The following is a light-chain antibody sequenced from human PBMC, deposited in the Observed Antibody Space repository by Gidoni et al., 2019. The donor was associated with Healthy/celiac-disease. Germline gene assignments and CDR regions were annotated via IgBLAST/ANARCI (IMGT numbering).Light chain of an antibody. V-gene: IGLV2-14*01. CDR1: SSDVGGYNY. J-gene: IGLJ2*01. CDR2: DVS. Sequence: QSALTQPVSVSGSPGQSITISCTGTSSDVGGYNYVSWYQQHPGKATNLMFYDVSNRPSGVSNRFSGSKSGNTASLTISGLQAEDEADYYCSSYTSSSTLEVVFGGGTKLTVL. CDR3: SSYTSSSTLEVV.